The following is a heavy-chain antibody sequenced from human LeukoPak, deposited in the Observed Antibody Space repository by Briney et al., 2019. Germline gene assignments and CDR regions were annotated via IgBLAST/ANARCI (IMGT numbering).Heavy chain of an antibody. J-gene: IGHJ4*02. Sequence: SETLSLTCTVSGGSIGSGGYYWSWIRQHPGKGLEWIGYIYYSGSTYYNPSLKSRVTISVDTSKNQFSLKLSSVTAADTAVYYCARTSWQQLVQGFDYWGQGTLVTVSS. CDR1: GGSIGSGGYY. CDR2: IYYSGST. D-gene: IGHD6-13*01. CDR3: ARTSWQQLVQGFDY. V-gene: IGHV4-31*03.